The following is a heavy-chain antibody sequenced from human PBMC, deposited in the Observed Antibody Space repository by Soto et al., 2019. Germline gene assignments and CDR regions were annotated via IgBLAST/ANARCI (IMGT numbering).Heavy chain of an antibody. CDR2: ISAYNGNT. CDR3: ATTSDYYDSSGYPHFDY. J-gene: IGHJ4*02. Sequence: ASVKVSCKASGYTFTSYGISWVGQAPGQGLEWMGWISAYNGNTNYAQKLQGRVTMTTDTSTSTAYMELRSLRSDDTAVYYCATTSDYYDSSGYPHFDYWGQGTLVTVSS. D-gene: IGHD3-22*01. CDR1: GYTFTSYG. V-gene: IGHV1-18*04.